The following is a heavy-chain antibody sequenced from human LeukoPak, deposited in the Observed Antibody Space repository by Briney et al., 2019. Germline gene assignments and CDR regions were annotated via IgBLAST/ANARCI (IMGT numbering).Heavy chain of an antibody. D-gene: IGHD6-19*01. CDR2: IKSKTDGGTT. CDR3: TTGASSGWYFDY. V-gene: IGHV3-15*01. Sequence: PGGSLRLSCAASGFTVSSNYMSWVRQAPGKGLEWVGRIKSKTDGGTTDYAAPVKGRFTISRDDSKNTLYLQMNSLKTEDTAVYYCTTGASSGWYFDYWGQGTLVTVSS. J-gene: IGHJ4*02. CDR1: GFTVSSNY.